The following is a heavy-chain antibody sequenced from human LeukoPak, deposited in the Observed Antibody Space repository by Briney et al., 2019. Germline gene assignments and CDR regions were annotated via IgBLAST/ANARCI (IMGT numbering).Heavy chain of an antibody. CDR2: INAGNGNT. D-gene: IGHD6-13*01. CDR3: ARDSSSSWSLDY. J-gene: IGHJ4*02. CDR1: GYTFTSYG. V-gene: IGHV1-3*01. Sequence: ASVKVSCKASGYTFTSYGISWVRQAPGQRLEWMGWINAGNGNTKYSQKFQGRVTITRDTSASTAYMELSSLRSEDTAVYYCARDSSSSWSLDYWGQGTLVTVSS.